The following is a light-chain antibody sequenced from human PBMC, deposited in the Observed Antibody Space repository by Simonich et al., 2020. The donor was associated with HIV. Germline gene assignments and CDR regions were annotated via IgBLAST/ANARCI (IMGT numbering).Light chain of an antibody. Sequence: DIVMTQSPDSLAVSLGERATINCKSSQSVLYSSNNKNYLAWYQQKPGQPPKLLIYWASTRDSGVPARFSGSGSGTDFTLTISSLQAEDVAVYSCQQYYSTPPTFGQGTKVEIK. V-gene: IGKV4-1*01. J-gene: IGKJ1*01. CDR1: QSVLYSSNNKNY. CDR3: QQYYSTPPT. CDR2: WAS.